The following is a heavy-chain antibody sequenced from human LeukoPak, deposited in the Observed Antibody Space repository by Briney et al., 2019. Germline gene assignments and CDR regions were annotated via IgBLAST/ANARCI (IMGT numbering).Heavy chain of an antibody. V-gene: IGHV3-9*01. J-gene: IGHJ4*02. D-gene: IGHD3-3*01. CDR1: GFTFDDYA. Sequence: GGSLRLSCAASGFTFDDYAMHWVRQAPGKGLEWVSGISWNSGSIGYADSVKGRFTISRDNAKNSLYLQMNSLRAEDTALYYCAKAPLRFLEWLLGMGFDYWGQGTPVTVSS. CDR3: AKAPLRFLEWLLGMGFDY. CDR2: ISWNSGSI.